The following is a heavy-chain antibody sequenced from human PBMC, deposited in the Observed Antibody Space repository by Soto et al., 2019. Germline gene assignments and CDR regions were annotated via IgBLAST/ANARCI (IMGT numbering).Heavy chain of an antibody. CDR3: ARGATVVASDY. D-gene: IGHD2-15*01. CDR1: GYTFTGYY. J-gene: IGHJ4*02. Sequence: QVQLVQSGAEVKQPGASVKVSCKASGYTFTGYYMHWVRQAPGQGLEWMVWINPNSGGTNYAQKLQCWVTMTRDTSFSTDYMELSRLRYDATAVYYWARGATVVASDYWGQGTLVTFSS. V-gene: IGHV1-2*04. CDR2: INPNSGGT.